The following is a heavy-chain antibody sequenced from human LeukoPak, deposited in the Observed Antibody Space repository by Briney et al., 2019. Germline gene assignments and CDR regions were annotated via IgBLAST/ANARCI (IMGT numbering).Heavy chain of an antibody. CDR1: GYSFASYG. CDR3: AREGNTWLDP. Sequence: ASVKVSCKASGYSFASYGIIWVRQAPGHGLEWMGWIKTYNGNTNYAQKSQGRVTLTTDTSTRTAYMELRSLTSDDTAVYYCAREGNTWLDPWGQGALVTVSS. CDR2: IKTYNGNT. V-gene: IGHV1-18*01. J-gene: IGHJ5*02.